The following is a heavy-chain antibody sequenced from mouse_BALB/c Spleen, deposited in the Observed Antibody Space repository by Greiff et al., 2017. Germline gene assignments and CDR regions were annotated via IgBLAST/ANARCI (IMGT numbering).Heavy chain of an antibody. D-gene: IGHD2-13*01. Sequence: EVQGVESGGGLVQPGGSLKLSCAASGFTFSSYTMSWVRQTPEKRLEWVAYISNGGGSTYYPDTVKGRFTISRDNAKNTLYLQMSSLKSEDTAMYYCARHEGAFDYWAMDYWGQGTSVTVSS. CDR2: ISNGGGST. V-gene: IGHV5-12-2*01. CDR1: GFTFSSYT. CDR3: ARHEGAFDYWAMDY. J-gene: IGHJ4*01.